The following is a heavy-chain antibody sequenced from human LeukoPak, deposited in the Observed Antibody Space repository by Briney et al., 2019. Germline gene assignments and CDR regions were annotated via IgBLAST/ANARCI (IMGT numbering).Heavy chain of an antibody. J-gene: IGHJ4*02. CDR1: GYTFTSYY. CDR2: INPSGGST. V-gene: IGHV1-46*01. D-gene: IGHD3-10*01. Sequence: ASVKVSCKASGYTFTSYYMHWVRQAPEQGLEWMGIINPSGGSTSYAQKFQGRVTMTRDTSTSTVYMELSSLRSEDAAVYYCARVSSLVPFDYWGQGTLVTVSS. CDR3: ARVSSLVPFDY.